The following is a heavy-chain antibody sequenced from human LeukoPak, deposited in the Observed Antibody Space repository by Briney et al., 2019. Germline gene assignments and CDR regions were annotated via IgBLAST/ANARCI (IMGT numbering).Heavy chain of an antibody. Sequence: GRSLRLSCAASGFTFSSYAMHWVRQAPGKGLEWVAVISYDGSNKYYADSVKGRFTISRDNSKNTLYLQMNSLRAEDTAVYYCATDREVGRYYYDSSGYWKYWGQGTLVTVSS. V-gene: IGHV3-30*04. D-gene: IGHD3-22*01. CDR2: ISYDGSNK. J-gene: IGHJ4*02. CDR1: GFTFSSYA. CDR3: ATDREVGRYYYDSSGYWKY.